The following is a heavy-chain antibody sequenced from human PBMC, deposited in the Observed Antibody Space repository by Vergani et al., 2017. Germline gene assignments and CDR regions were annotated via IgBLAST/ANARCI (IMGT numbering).Heavy chain of an antibody. J-gene: IGHJ1*01. D-gene: IGHD3-9*01. CDR3: ARGGFLTGYYSGRGYFQH. Sequence: QVQLQQWGAGLLKPSETLSLTCAVYGGSFSGYYWSWIRQPPGKGLGWIGEINHSGSTNYNPSLKSRVTISVDTSKNQFSLKLSSVTAADTDVYYCARGGFLTGYYSGRGYFQHWGQGTLVTVSS. CDR1: GGSFSGYY. V-gene: IGHV4-34*01. CDR2: INHSGST.